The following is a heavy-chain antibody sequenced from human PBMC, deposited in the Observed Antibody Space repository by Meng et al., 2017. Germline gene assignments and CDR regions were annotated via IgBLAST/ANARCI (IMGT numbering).Heavy chain of an antibody. V-gene: IGHV3-53*01. D-gene: IGHD6-19*01. Sequence: GESLKISCAASGFTVSSNYMSWVRQAPGKGLEWVSVIYSGGSTYYADSVKGRFTISRDNSKNTLYLQMNSLRAEDTAVYYCARGGSSGWSNYWGQGTLVTVSS. CDR3: ARGGSSGWSNY. CDR1: GFTVSSNY. CDR2: IYSGGST. J-gene: IGHJ4*02.